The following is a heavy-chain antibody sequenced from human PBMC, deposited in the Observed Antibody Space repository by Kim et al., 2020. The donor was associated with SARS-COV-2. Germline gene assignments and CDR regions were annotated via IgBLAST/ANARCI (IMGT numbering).Heavy chain of an antibody. J-gene: IGHJ4*02. V-gene: IGHV3-15*01. CDR3: TTKEIYGDHDDY. Sequence: GGSLRLSCAASGFTFSNAWMSWVRQAPGKGLEWVGRIKSKTDGGTTDYAAPVKGRFTISRDDSKNTLYLQMNSLKTEDTAVYYCTTKEIYGDHDDYWGQGTLVTVSS. CDR1: GFTFSNAW. CDR2: IKSKTDGGTT. D-gene: IGHD4-17*01.